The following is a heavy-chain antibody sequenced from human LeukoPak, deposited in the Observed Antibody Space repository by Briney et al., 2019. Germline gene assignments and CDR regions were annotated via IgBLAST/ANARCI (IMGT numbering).Heavy chain of an antibody. J-gene: IGHJ5*02. CDR2: IYDNGDT. CDR1: VGSLSFHY. CDR3: ARFFDFWSRYWFDP. D-gene: IGHD3-3*01. V-gene: IGHV4-59*11. Sequence: SETLSLTCTVSVGSLSFHYCSWIRQPPGKGLEWIGYIYDNGDTNYNPSLKSRVNISVDTSKNQFSLKLSSVSATDTAVYYCARFFDFWSRYWFDPWGQGTLVTVSS.